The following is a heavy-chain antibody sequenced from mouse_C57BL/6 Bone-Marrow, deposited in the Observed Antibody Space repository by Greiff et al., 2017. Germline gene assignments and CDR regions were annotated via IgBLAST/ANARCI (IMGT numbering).Heavy chain of an antibody. CDR1: GFTFSSFG. CDR3: ARNYYAMDY. V-gene: IGHV5-6*01. J-gene: IGHJ4*01. Sequence: EVHLVESGGDLVKPGGSLTLSCAASGFTFSSFGMSWVRQTPDTRLEWVSTISSDCSYTYYPDSVKGRFTISRDNAKNTLYLQKSSLKSEYTAMYYCARNYYAMDYWGQGTSVTVSS. CDR2: ISSDCSYT.